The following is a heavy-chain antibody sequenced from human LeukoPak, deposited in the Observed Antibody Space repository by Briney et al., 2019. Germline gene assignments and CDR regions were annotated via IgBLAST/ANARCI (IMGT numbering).Heavy chain of an antibody. CDR3: ARADIVATTHYFDY. J-gene: IGHJ4*02. D-gene: IGHD5-12*01. CDR2: INPKSGGT. CDR1: GYTFTGYY. V-gene: IGHV1-2*02. Sequence: ASVKVSCKASGYTFTGYYMHWVRQAPGQGLEWMGWINPKSGGTNYAQKFQGRVTMARDTSISTAYMELSRLRSDDTAVYYCARADIVATTHYFDYWGQGTLVTVSS.